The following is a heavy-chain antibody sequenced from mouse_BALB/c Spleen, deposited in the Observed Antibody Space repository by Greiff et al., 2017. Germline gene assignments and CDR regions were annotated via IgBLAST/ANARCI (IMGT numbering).Heavy chain of an antibody. V-gene: IGHV5-17*02. CDR2: ISSGSSTI. Sequence: EVQLVESGGGLVQPGGSRKLSCAASGFTFSSFGMHWVRQAPEKGLEWVAYISSGSSTIYYADTVKGRFTISRDNPKNTLFLQMTSLRSEDTAMYYCARGRDYWGQGTSVTVSS. CDR3: ARGRDY. J-gene: IGHJ4*01. CDR1: GFTFSSFG.